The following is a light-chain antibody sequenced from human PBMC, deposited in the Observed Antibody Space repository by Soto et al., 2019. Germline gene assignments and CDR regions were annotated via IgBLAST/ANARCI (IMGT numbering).Light chain of an antibody. V-gene: IGKV3-15*01. CDR3: QQYNDWWT. CDR1: QSVSSSY. Sequence: EIVLTQSLATLSLSPGERATLSCRASQSVSSSYLAWYQQKPGQAPRLLIYGASTRATGVPARFSGSGSGTEFTLTISSLQSEDFAVYYCQQYNDWWTFGQGTKVDIK. CDR2: GAS. J-gene: IGKJ1*01.